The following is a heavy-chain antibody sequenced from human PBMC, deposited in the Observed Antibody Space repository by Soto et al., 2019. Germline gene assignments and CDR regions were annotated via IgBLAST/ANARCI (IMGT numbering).Heavy chain of an antibody. CDR3: ASEVSTDYYGSGSPLI. Sequence: GASGKVSCKASGYTFTSYAMHWVRQAPGQRLEWMGWINAGNGNTKYSQKFQGRVTITRDTSARTAYMELSSLRSEDTAVYYCASEVSTDYYGSGSPLIWGQGTLVTVAS. J-gene: IGHJ4*02. CDR2: INAGNGNT. CDR1: GYTFTSYA. V-gene: IGHV1-3*01. D-gene: IGHD3-10*01.